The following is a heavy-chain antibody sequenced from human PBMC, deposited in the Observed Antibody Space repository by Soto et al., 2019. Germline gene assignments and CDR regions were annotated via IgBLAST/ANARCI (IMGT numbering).Heavy chain of an antibody. J-gene: IGHJ5*02. D-gene: IGHD6-19*01. V-gene: IGHV3-66*01. Sequence: GGSLRLSCAASGFTVSAIYMNWVRQAPGKGLEWVSVIYTGGSTYYADSVKDRFTISRDNSKNTLYLQMNTLRAEDTAVYYCARESVAGQTGRWFDPWGQGTLVTVSS. CDR1: GFTVSAIY. CDR2: IYTGGST. CDR3: ARESVAGQTGRWFDP.